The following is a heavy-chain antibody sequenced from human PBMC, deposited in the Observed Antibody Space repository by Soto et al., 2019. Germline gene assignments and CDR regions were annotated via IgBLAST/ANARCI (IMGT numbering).Heavy chain of an antibody. V-gene: IGHV3-23*01. CDR3: AKPREVYYGSGSPTPFDY. CDR2: ISGSGGST. Sequence: PGGSLRLSCAASGFTFSSYAMSWVRQAPGKGLEWVSAISGSGGSTYYADSVKGRFTISRDNSKNTLYLQMNSLRAEDTAVYYCAKPREVYYGSGSPTPFDYWGQGTLVTVSS. J-gene: IGHJ4*02. D-gene: IGHD3-10*01. CDR1: GFTFSSYA.